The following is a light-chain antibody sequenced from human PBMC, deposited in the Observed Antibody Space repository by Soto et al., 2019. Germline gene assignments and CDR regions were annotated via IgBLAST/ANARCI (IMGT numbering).Light chain of an antibody. CDR2: GAS. V-gene: IGKV3-20*01. CDR1: QSVSSSY. CDR3: EQSGSSPGT. J-gene: IGKJ1*01. Sequence: EIGLTQSPGTLSLSPGERATLSCRASQSVSSSYLAWYQQKPGQAPRLLIYGASSRATGIPDRFSGSGSGTDVTLTISRLELEDFAVYYCEQSGSSPGTFGQGTKVEIK.